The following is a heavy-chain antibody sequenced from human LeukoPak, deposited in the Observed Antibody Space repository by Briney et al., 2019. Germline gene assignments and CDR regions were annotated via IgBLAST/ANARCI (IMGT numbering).Heavy chain of an antibody. J-gene: IGHJ4*02. D-gene: IGHD3-9*01. CDR3: AKAGLRYFDWTGGIGY. V-gene: IGHV3-23*01. CDR2: ISGSGGST. CDR1: GFSFSSYA. Sequence: QPGGSLRLSCAASGFSFSSYALSWVRQAPGKGLEWVSAISGSGGSTYYADSVKGRFTISRDNSKNTLYLQMNSLRAEDTAVYYCAKAGLRYFDWTGGIGYWGQGTLVTVSS.